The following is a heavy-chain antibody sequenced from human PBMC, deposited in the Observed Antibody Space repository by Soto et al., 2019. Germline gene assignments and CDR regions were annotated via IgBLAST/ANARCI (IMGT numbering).Heavy chain of an antibody. Sequence: GGSLRLSCAASGFTFSSYSMNWVRQAPGKGLEWVSYISGSSGTISYANSVKGRFTLSRDNAKNSLYLQMNNLRAEDTAVYYCARAVSSSKTEFGYWGQGTLVTVSS. J-gene: IGHJ4*02. CDR3: ARAVSSSKTEFGY. CDR2: ISGSSGTI. D-gene: IGHD1-1*01. V-gene: IGHV3-48*04. CDR1: GFTFSSYS.